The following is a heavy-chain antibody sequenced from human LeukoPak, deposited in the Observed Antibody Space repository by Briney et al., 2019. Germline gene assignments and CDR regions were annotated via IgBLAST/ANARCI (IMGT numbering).Heavy chain of an antibody. CDR2: IYHSGST. CDR1: GYSISSGYY. Sequence: SETLSLTCTVSGYSISSGYYWGWIRQPPGKGLEWIGSIYHSGSTYYNPSLKSRVTISVDTSKNQFSLKLSSVTAADTAVYYCARHRDGYNLPFDYWGQGTLVTVSS. CDR3: ARHRDGYNLPFDY. J-gene: IGHJ4*02. V-gene: IGHV4-38-2*02. D-gene: IGHD5-24*01.